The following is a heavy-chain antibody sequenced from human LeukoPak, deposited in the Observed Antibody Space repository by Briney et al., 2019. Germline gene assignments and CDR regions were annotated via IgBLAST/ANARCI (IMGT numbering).Heavy chain of an antibody. CDR3: ARELYYYDSSGYYSDY. D-gene: IGHD3-22*01. CDR2: IYSGGST. Sequence: GGSLRLSCAASGFTFSSYAMSWVRQAPGKGLEWVSVIYSGGSTYYADSVKGRFTISRDNSKNTLYLQMNSLRAEDTAVYYCARELYYYDSSGYYSDYWGQGTLVTVSS. J-gene: IGHJ4*02. CDR1: GFTFSSYA. V-gene: IGHV3-66*01.